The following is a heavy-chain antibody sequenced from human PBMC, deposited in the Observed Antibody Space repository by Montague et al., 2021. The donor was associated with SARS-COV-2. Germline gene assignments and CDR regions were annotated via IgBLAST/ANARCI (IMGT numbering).Heavy chain of an antibody. Sequence: SETLSLTYTVSGGSISSSSYYWGWIRQPPGKGLEWIGSIYYSGSTYSNPSLKSRVTISVDTSKNQFSLKLSSVTAADTAVYYCARDQGYNWNYYYYYGMDVLGQGTTGTVSS. CDR2: IYYSGST. V-gene: IGHV4-39*07. CDR3: ARDQGYNWNYYYYYGMDV. CDR1: GGSISSSSYY. J-gene: IGHJ6*02. D-gene: IGHD1-20*01.